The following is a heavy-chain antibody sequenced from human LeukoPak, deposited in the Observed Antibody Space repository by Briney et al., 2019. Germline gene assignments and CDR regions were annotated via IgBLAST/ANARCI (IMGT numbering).Heavy chain of an antibody. Sequence: GGSLRLSCAASGFTFSSYAMHWVRQAPGKGLEWVAVISYDGSNKYYADSVKGRFTISRDNSKNTLYLQMNSLRAEDTAVYYCAIEPATAIPRKMAVNSYFDYWGQGTLVTVSS. D-gene: IGHD2-2*02. V-gene: IGHV3-30*01. J-gene: IGHJ4*02. CDR3: AIEPATAIPRKMAVNSYFDY. CDR2: ISYDGSNK. CDR1: GFTFSSYA.